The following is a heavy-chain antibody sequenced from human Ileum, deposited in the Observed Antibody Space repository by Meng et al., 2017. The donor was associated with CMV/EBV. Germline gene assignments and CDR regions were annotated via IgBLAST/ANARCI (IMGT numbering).Heavy chain of an antibody. J-gene: IGHJ4*02. Sequence: KSSGYTFTDHYLHWVRRQAPGQGLEWMGWVHANSGGTNYVQKFQGRISMTRDTSISTAYMELSSLRSDETAVYYCVREYTSPVGDFDSWGQGTLVTVSS. D-gene: IGHD6-19*01. CDR3: VREYTSPVGDFDS. V-gene: IGHV1-2*02. CDR1: GYTFTDHY. CDR2: VHANSGGT.